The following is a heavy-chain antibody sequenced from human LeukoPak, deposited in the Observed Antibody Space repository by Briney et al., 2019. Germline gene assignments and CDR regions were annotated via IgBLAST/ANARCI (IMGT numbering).Heavy chain of an antibody. CDR2: IIPIFGTA. Sequence: SVKVSCKASGGTFSSYAISWVRQAPGQGLEWMGGIIPIFGTANYAQKFQGRVTITADESASTAYMELSSLRSEDTAVYYCARSLLMVYAIAEGGTDYWSQGTLVTVSS. D-gene: IGHD2-8*01. V-gene: IGHV1-69*13. J-gene: IGHJ4*02. CDR3: ARSLLMVYAIAEGGTDY. CDR1: GGTFSSYA.